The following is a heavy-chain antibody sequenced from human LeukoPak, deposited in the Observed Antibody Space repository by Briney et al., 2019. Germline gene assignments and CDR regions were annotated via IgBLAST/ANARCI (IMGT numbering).Heavy chain of an antibody. Sequence: ASVKVSCTASGYTFTAYYMHWVRQAPGQGLEWMGWINPNTGGTNYAQKFQGRITMTRSTSITTAYMELSSLRSEDTAVYYCARGLGSYDSSELTWPMISFWGQGTQVTVSS. CDR2: INPNTGGT. D-gene: IGHD3-22*01. V-gene: IGHV1-2*02. CDR3: ARGLGSYDSSELTWPMISF. CDR1: GYTFTAYY. J-gene: IGHJ4*02.